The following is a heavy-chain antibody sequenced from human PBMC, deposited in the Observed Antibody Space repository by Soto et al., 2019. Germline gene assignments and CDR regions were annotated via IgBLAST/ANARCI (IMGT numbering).Heavy chain of an antibody. Sequence: QVQLPESGPGLVKPSGTLTLTCAVSGDSFSGPNWWTWVRQPAGKGLEWIGDILQTGHTDYSPSLSSRLTISIDTSKREFSLNLTSVTAMDTAVYYCARSPRRVGGKWHLDYWGQGALVTVSS. J-gene: IGHJ4*02. CDR2: ILQTGHT. V-gene: IGHV4-4*02. CDR3: ARSPRRVGGKWHLDY. CDR1: GDSFSGPNW. D-gene: IGHD5-12*01.